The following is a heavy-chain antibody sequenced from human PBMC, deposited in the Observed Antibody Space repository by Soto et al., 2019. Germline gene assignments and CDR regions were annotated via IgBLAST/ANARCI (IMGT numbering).Heavy chain of an antibody. D-gene: IGHD3-22*01. CDR2: IYTSGST. V-gene: IGHV4-4*07. CDR3: ARDRGVYYDSSGYNNWFDP. Sequence: SETLSLTCTVSGGSISSDYWSWIRQPAGKGLEWIGRIYTSGSTNYNPSLKSRVTMSVDTSKNQFSLKLSSVTAADTAVYYCARDRGVYYDSSGYNNWFDPWGQGTLVTVS. J-gene: IGHJ5*02. CDR1: GGSISSDY.